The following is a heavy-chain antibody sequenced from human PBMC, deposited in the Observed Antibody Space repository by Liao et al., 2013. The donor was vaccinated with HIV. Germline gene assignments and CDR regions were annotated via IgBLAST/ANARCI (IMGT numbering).Heavy chain of an antibody. CDR3: AREISGWLTYYYYMDV. V-gene: IGHV4-4*07. CDR1: DGSISSYY. J-gene: IGHJ6*03. Sequence: QVQLQESGPGLVKTSETLSLTCTVSDGSISSYYWSWIRQPAGKGLEWIGRIYTSGSTNYNPSLKSRVTMSVDTSKNQFSLKLSSVTAADTAVYYCAREISGWLTYYYYMDVWGKGTTVTVSS. D-gene: IGHD6-19*01. CDR2: IYTSGST.